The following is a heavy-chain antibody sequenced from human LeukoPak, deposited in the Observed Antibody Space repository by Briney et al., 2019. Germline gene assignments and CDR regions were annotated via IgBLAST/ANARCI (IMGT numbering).Heavy chain of an antibody. V-gene: IGHV3-64D*09. CDR1: GFTFSSYA. CDR2: ISSNGGST. J-gene: IGHJ4*02. CDR3: VKGHLVWELGDYFDY. Sequence: GGSLRLSCSASGFTFSSYAMHWVRQAPGKGLEYVSAISSNGGSTYYADSAKGRFTISRDNSKNTLYLQVSSLRAEDTAVYYCVKGHLVWELGDYFDYWGQGTLVTVSS. D-gene: IGHD1-26*01.